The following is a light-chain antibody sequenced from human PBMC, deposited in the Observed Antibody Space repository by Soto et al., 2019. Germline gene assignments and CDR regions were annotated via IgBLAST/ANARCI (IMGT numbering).Light chain of an antibody. CDR1: SSDVGGYNY. J-gene: IGLJ2*01. V-gene: IGLV2-11*01. CDR2: DVS. CDR3: CSYAGSYFHVV. Sequence: QSALTQPRSVSGSPGQSVTISCTGTSSDVGGYNYVSWYQQHPGKAPKLMIYDVSKRPSGVPDRFSGSKSGNTASLTISGLRVEDEADYSCCSYAGSYFHVVFGGGTKLTVL.